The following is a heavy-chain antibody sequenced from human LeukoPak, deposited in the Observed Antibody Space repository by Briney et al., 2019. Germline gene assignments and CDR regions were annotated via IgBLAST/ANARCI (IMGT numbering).Heavy chain of an antibody. CDR2: IRYDGSNK. CDR1: GFTFSSYG. Sequence: PGGSLRLSCAASGFTFSSYGMHWVRQAPGKGLEWVAFIRYDGSNKYYADSVKGRFTISRDNSKNTLYLQMNSLRAEDTAVYYCARGRKRWSSGSREYYFDYWGQGTLVTVSS. V-gene: IGHV3-30*02. CDR3: ARGRKRWSSGSREYYFDY. J-gene: IGHJ4*02. D-gene: IGHD3-10*01.